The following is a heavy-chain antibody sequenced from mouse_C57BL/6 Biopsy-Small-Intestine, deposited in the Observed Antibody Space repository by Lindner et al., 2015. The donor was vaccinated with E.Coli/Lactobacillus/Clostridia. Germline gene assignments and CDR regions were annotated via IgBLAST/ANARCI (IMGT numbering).Heavy chain of an antibody. J-gene: IGHJ4*01. D-gene: IGHD1-1*02. CDR3: ARFDGGGSYSDY. V-gene: IGHV1S29*02. CDR2: STLTVGGT. Sequence: SVKVSCKASGYTFTAYQMHWVRQAPDKGLSGWGGSTLTVGGTDYAQKFQGRVTMTRDTSISTVHMELSGLRSDDTAVYYCARFDGGGSYSDYWGQGTVVTVSS. CDR1: GYTFTAYQ.